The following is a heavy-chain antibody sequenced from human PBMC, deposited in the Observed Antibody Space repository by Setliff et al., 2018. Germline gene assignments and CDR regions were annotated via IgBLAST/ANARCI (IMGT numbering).Heavy chain of an antibody. CDR3: ARLSGYYFDY. CDR1: GGSISSDY. J-gene: IGHJ4*02. V-gene: IGHV4-4*08. Sequence: SETLSLTCTVSGGSISSDYWSWIRQPPGKGLEWIGYIYSSGSTKYNPSLKSRVTISVDTSKNQFSLKLSSVTPADTAVYYCARLSGYYFDYWGQGTLVTVSS. D-gene: IGHD3-22*01. CDR2: IYSSGST.